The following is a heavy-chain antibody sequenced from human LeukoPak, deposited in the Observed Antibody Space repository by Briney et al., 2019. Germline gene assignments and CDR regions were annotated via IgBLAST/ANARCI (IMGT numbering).Heavy chain of an antibody. CDR1: GFTFDDYA. D-gene: IGHD6-13*01. CDR2: ISWNSGSI. J-gene: IGHJ4*02. CDR3: AKGLGSSSWFSFDY. Sequence: LSGRSLRLSCAASGFTFDDYAMHWVRQAPGKGLEWVSGISWNSGSIGYADSVKGRFTISRDKAKNSLYLQMNSLRAEDMALYYCAKGLGSSSWFSFDYWGQGTLVTVSS. V-gene: IGHV3-9*03.